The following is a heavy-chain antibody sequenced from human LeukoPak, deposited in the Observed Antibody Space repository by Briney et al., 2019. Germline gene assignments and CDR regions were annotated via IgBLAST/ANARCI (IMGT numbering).Heavy chain of an antibody. Sequence: ASVKVSCKASGYTFTGYYMHWVRQAPGQGLEWMGWINPNSGGTNYAQKFQGRVTMTRDTSISTAYMELSRLRSDDTAVYYCAREAYDSGSFRTDYYYMDVWGKGTTVTISS. D-gene: IGHD3-10*01. J-gene: IGHJ6*03. CDR1: GYTFTGYY. V-gene: IGHV1-2*02. CDR2: INPNSGGT. CDR3: AREAYDSGSFRTDYYYMDV.